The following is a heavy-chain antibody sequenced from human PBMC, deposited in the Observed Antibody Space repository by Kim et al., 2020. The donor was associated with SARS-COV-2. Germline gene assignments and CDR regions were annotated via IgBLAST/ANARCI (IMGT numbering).Heavy chain of an antibody. Sequence: ASVKVSCKASGYTFTSYGISWVRQAPGQGLEWMGWISAYNGNTNYAQKIQGRVTMTTDTSTSTAYMELRSLRSDDTAVYYCARRTGTTTMYYYYGMDVWGQGTTVTVSS. CDR1: GYTFTSYG. V-gene: IGHV1-18*04. CDR2: ISAYNGNT. D-gene: IGHD1-1*01. J-gene: IGHJ6*02. CDR3: ARRTGTTTMYYYYGMDV.